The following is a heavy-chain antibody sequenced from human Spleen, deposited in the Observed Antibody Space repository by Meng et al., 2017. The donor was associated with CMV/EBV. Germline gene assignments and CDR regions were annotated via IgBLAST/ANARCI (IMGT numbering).Heavy chain of an antibody. CDR1: NYN. CDR3: ARQVEDYYDSSDYYGVNWFDP. D-gene: IGHD3-22*01. CDR2: INTNTGNP. Sequence: NYNIDCVRQAPGQGLEWMGWINTNTGNPTYAQGFTGRIVFSLDTSVSTAYLQITSLKAEDTAVYYCARQVEDYYDSSDYYGVNWFDPWGQGTLVTVSS. V-gene: IGHV7-4-1*02. J-gene: IGHJ5*02.